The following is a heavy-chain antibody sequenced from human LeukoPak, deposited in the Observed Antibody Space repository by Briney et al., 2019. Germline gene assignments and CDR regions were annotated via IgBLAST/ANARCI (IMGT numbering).Heavy chain of an antibody. CDR3: ARGRYGGNSYYFDY. Sequence: GGSLRLSCAASGFTFSNYWMSWVRQAPGKGLEWLANIRQGGSNKYSVDSVKGRFTISRDNAENSLYLQVNSLRAEDTAVYYCARGRYGGNSYYFDYWGQGTLVTVSS. D-gene: IGHD4-23*01. V-gene: IGHV3-7*01. CDR1: GFTFSNYW. CDR2: IRQGGSNK. J-gene: IGHJ4*02.